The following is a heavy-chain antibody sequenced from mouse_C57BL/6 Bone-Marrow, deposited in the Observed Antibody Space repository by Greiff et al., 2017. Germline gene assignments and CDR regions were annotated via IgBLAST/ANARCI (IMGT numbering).Heavy chain of an antibody. Sequence: QVQLKQPGAELVRPGTSVKLSCKASGYTFTSYWMHWVKQRPGQGLEWIGVIDPSDSYTNYNQKFKGKATLTVDTSSSTAYMQLSSLTSEDSAVYYCAREVYGKGWYFDVWGTGTTVTVSS. V-gene: IGHV1-59*01. J-gene: IGHJ1*03. CDR1: GYTFTSYW. CDR2: IDPSDSYT. D-gene: IGHD1-1*01. CDR3: AREVYGKGWYFDV.